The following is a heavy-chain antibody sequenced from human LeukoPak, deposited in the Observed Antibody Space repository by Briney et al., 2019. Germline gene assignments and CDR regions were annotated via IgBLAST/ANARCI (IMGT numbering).Heavy chain of an antibody. CDR3: ARRARYSSSWNGFRSFYAFDI. CDR1: GGSFSGYY. D-gene: IGHD6-13*01. CDR2: INHSGST. V-gene: IGHV4-34*01. Sequence: SETLSLTCAVYGGSFSGYYWSWIRQPPGKGLEWIGEINHSGSTNYNPSLKSRVTISVDTSKNQFSLKLSSVTAADTAVYYCARRARYSSSWNGFRSFYAFDIWGQGTMVTVSS. J-gene: IGHJ3*02.